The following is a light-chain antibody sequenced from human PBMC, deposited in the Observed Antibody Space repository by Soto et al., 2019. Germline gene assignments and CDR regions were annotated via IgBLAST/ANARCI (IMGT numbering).Light chain of an antibody. V-gene: IGKV3-11*01. Sequence: EIELTQSPATLSSSPGDSASITCRASQSIRPYLAWYHQKPGQAPTLLIYDASTLATGVPARFRGSGSGADFTLTINSLEPEDFGTYFCQQRSYWPYTFGQGTRVEIK. CDR3: QQRSYWPYT. CDR2: DAS. CDR1: QSIRPY. J-gene: IGKJ2*01.